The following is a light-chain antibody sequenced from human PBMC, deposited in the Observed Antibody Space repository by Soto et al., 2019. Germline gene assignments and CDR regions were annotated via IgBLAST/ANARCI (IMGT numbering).Light chain of an antibody. V-gene: IGLV2-14*01. Sequence: QSALTQPASVSGSPGQSITLSCTGTSSDVGGYNYVSWYQQYPGKAPKLMSYDVNKRPSGVSNRVSGSKSGNTASLTISGLQAEDEADYYCRSYTSSSTLGIFGGGTKLTVL. CDR2: DVN. J-gene: IGLJ2*01. CDR1: SSDVGGYNY. CDR3: RSYTSSSTLGI.